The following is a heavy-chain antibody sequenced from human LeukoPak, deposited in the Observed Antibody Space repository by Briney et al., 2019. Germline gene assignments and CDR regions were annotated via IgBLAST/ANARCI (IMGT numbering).Heavy chain of an antibody. D-gene: IGHD6-19*01. Sequence: GGSLRLSCAASGFTFNSYWMNWVRQAPGKGLEWVAVISYDGSNKYYADSVKGRFTISRDNSKNTLYLQMNSLRAEDTAVYYCAKDARGGTRIAVAGNDYWGQGTLVTVSS. CDR1: GFTFNSYW. J-gene: IGHJ4*02. V-gene: IGHV3-30*18. CDR2: ISYDGSNK. CDR3: AKDARGGTRIAVAGNDY.